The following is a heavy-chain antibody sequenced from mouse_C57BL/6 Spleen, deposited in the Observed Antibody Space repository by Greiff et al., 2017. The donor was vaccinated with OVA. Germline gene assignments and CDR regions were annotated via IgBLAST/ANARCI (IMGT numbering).Heavy chain of an antibody. D-gene: IGHD1-1*01. CDR2: ISSGSSTI. CDR3: DRFLYYGSSYGYFDV. Sequence: EVQLQESGGGLVKPGGSLKLSCAASGFTFSDYGMHWVRQAPEKGLEWVAYISSGSSTIYYADTVKGRFTISRDNAKNTLFLQMTSLRSEDTAMYYCDRFLYYGSSYGYFDVWGTGTTVTVSS. CDR1: GFTFSDYG. V-gene: IGHV5-17*01. J-gene: IGHJ1*03.